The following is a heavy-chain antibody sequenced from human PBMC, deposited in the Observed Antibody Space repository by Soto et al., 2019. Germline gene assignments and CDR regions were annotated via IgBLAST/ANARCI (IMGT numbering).Heavy chain of an antibody. Sequence: QVQLVQSGAEVKKPGASVKVSCKASGYTFTSYGISWVRQAPGQGLEWMGWISAYNGNTNYAQKLQVRVTMTTDTSTSTAYMELRSLRSDDTAVYYCAREKRKYYDSSGYPDYWGQGHLVTVSS. J-gene: IGHJ4*02. V-gene: IGHV1-18*01. D-gene: IGHD3-22*01. CDR1: GYTFTSYG. CDR2: ISAYNGNT. CDR3: AREKRKYYDSSGYPDY.